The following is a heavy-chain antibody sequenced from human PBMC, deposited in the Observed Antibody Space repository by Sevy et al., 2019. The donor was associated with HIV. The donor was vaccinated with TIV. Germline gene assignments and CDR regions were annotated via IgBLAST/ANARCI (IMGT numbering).Heavy chain of an antibody. CDR1: GFTFGDYA. Sequence: GGSLRLSCTASGFTFGDYAMSWFRQAPGKGLEWVGFIRSKAYGGTTEYAASVKGRFTISRDDSKSIAYLQMNSLKTEDTAVYYCTSMVVAAADYYYYGMDVWGQGTTVTVS. V-gene: IGHV3-49*03. CDR2: IRSKAYGGTT. D-gene: IGHD2-15*01. J-gene: IGHJ6*02. CDR3: TSMVVAAADYYYYGMDV.